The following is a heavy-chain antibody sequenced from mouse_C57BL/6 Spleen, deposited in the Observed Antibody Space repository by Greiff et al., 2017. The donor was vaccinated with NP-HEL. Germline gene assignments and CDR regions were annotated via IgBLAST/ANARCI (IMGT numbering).Heavy chain of an antibody. D-gene: IGHD1-1*01. CDR1: GFTFSSYA. V-gene: IGHV5-4*01. Sequence: EVQLQESGGGLVKPGGSLKLSCAASGFTFSSYAMSWVRQTPEKRLEWVATISDGGSYTYYPDNVKGRFTISRDNAKNNLYLQMSHLKSEDTAMYYCARDYYGSSRGYFDVWGTGTTVTVSS. CDR2: ISDGGSYT. J-gene: IGHJ1*03. CDR3: ARDYYGSSRGYFDV.